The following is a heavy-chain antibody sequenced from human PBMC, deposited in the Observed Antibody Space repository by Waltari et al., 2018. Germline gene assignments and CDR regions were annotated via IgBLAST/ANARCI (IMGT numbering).Heavy chain of an antibody. CDR3: ASEGGGGGY. Sequence: QVQLVQSGAEVKKPGASVKVSCKASGYTFTGYYMHWVRQAPGQGLGWMGRINPNSGGKNYAQRFQGRVTMTRDTSISTAYMELSRLRSADTAGYYCASEGGGGGYWGQGTLVTVSS. V-gene: IGHV1-2*06. CDR1: GYTFTGYY. J-gene: IGHJ4*02. D-gene: IGHD3-16*01. CDR2: INPNSGGK.